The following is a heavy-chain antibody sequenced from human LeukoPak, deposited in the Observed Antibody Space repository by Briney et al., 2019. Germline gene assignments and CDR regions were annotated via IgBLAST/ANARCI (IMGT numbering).Heavy chain of an antibody. CDR1: GYAFTSYG. J-gene: IGHJ4*02. Sequence: ASVKVSCKASGYAFTSYGIGWVRQAPGQGLEWMGWISAYNGNTNYAQKLQGRATMTTDTSTSTAYMELRSLRSDDTAVYYCARVVRGSCDYWGQGTLVTVSS. V-gene: IGHV1-18*01. CDR2: ISAYNGNT. D-gene: IGHD3-10*01. CDR3: ARVVRGSCDY.